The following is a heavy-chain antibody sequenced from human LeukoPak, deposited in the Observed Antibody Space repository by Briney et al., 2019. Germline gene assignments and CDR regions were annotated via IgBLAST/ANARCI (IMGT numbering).Heavy chain of an antibody. CDR2: INHSGST. CDR1: GGSFSGYY. CDR3: ARQGGAYVWGSYRHLYDY. Sequence: SETLSLTCAVYGGSFSGYYWSWIRQPPGKGLEWIGEINHSGSTNYNPSLKSRVTISVDTSKNQFSLKLSSVTAADTAVYYCARQGGAYVWGSYRHLYDYWGQGTLVTVSS. V-gene: IGHV4-34*01. D-gene: IGHD3-16*02. J-gene: IGHJ4*02.